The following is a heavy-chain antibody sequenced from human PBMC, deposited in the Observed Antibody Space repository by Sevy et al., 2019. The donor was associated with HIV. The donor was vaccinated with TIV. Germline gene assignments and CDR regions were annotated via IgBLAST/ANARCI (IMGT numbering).Heavy chain of an antibody. CDR2: IKQDGSGK. V-gene: IGHV3-7*03. CDR1: GFTFSSYW. CDR3: ARALYNWNPPYFDY. J-gene: IGHJ4*02. Sequence: GGSLRLSCAASGFTFSSYWMSWVRQAPGKGREGVAIIKQDGSGKYYVDSGKGRFTISRDNAKNSLYLQMNSLRAEDTAVYYCARALYNWNPPYFDYWGQGTLVTVSS. D-gene: IGHD1-20*01.